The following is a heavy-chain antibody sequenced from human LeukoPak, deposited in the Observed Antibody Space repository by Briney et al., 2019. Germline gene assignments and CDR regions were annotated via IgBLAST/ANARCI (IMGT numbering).Heavy chain of an antibody. J-gene: IGHJ6*02. V-gene: IGHV3-30*18. D-gene: IGHD6-19*01. CDR2: ISYDGSNK. CDR3: AKGRVSGSGWYPYYYGMDV. Sequence: GGSLRLSCAASGFTFSSYGVHWVRQAPGKGLEWVAVISYDGSNKYYADSVKGRFTISRDNSKNTLYLLMNSLRAEDTAVYYCAKGRVSGSGWYPYYYGMDVWGQGTTVTVSS. CDR1: GFTFSSYG.